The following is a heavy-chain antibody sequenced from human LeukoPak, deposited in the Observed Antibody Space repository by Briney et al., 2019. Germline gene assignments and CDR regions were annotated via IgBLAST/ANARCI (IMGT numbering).Heavy chain of an antibody. CDR2: IWYDGSNK. Sequence: GRSLRLSCAASGFTFSSYGMHWVRQAPGKGLEWVAVIWYDGSNKYYADSVKGRFTISRDNSKNTLYLQMSSLRAEDTAVYYCAIDTSDDYADYWGQGTLVTVSS. CDR3: AIDTSDDYADY. CDR1: GFTFSSYG. V-gene: IGHV3-33*01. J-gene: IGHJ4*02.